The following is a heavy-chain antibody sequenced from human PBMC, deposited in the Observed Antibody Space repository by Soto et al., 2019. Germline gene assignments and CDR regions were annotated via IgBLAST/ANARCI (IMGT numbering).Heavy chain of an antibody. CDR1: GASISGFY. V-gene: IGHV4-4*07. J-gene: IGHJ5*02. Sequence: SETLSLTCTVSGASISGFYWSWIRKSAGKGLEWIGRIYATGTTDYNPSLKSRVMMSVDTSKKQFSLKLRSVTAADKAVYYCVRDGTKTLRDWFDPWGQGISVTVSS. CDR2: IYATGTT. CDR3: VRDGTKTLRDWFDP. D-gene: IGHD1-1*01.